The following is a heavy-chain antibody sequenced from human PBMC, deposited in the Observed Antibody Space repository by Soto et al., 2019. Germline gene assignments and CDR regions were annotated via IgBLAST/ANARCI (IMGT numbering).Heavy chain of an antibody. J-gene: IGHJ4*02. V-gene: IGHV4-59*01. CDR1: GGSITNYY. CDR3: ARDHPHSYGVYYFDY. CDR2: IYSSGST. D-gene: IGHD5-18*01. Sequence: SETLSLTCTVPGGSITNYYWSWIRQPPGKGLEWIGYIYSSGSTHYNPSLQSRVTISADTSKNQVSLKVNSVTAADTAMYYCARDHPHSYGVYYFDYWGQGTPVT.